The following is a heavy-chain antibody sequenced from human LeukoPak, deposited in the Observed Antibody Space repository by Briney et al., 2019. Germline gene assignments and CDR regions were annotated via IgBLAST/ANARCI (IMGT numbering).Heavy chain of an antibody. CDR2: INHSGST. D-gene: IGHD2-8*01. Sequence: PSETLSLTCTVSGGSISSYYWSWIRQPPGKGLEWIGEINHSGSTNYNPSLKSRVTISVDTSKNQFSLKLSSVTAADTAVYYCARGEVYASSPYYYYYYMDVWGKGTTVTVSS. CDR1: GGSISSYY. V-gene: IGHV4-34*01. CDR3: ARGEVYASSPYYYYYYMDV. J-gene: IGHJ6*03.